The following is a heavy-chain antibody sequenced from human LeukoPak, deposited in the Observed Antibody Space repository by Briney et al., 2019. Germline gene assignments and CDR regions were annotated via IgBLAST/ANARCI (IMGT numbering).Heavy chain of an antibody. CDR2: MNPNSGNT. CDR1: GYTFTSYD. CDR3: ARWRMVVGATGPHYYYYGMDV. D-gene: IGHD1-26*01. Sequence: GASVKVSCKASGYTFTSYDINWVRQATGQGLEWMGWMNPNSGNTGYAQKFQGRVTMTGNTSISTAYMELSSLRSEDTAVYYCARWRMVVGATGPHYYYYGMDVWGQGTTVTVSS. J-gene: IGHJ6*02. V-gene: IGHV1-8*01.